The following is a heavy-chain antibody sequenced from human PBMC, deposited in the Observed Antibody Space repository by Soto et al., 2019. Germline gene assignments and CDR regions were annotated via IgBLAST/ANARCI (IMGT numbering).Heavy chain of an antibody. CDR1: GFTFSSYA. J-gene: IGHJ6*02. V-gene: IGHV3-30-3*01. Sequence: QVQLVESGGGVVQPGRSLRLSCAASGFTFSSYAMHWVRQAPGKGLEWVAVISYDGSNKYYAASVKGRFTISRDNSKSTLYRHRNSRTAEDTAVYYCARGVQLDRYYYYGTHVWGQGNTVAVSS. CDR2: ISYDGSNK. D-gene: IGHD1-1*01. CDR3: ARGVQLDRYYYYGTHV.